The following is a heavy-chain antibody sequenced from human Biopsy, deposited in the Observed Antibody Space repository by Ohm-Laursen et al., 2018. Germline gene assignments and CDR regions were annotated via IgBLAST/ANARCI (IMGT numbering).Heavy chain of an antibody. D-gene: IGHD6-19*01. V-gene: IGHV1-2*02. Sequence: VKVSCKASGFSFTGYYIHWVRQAPGKGLEWMGWISPKSGDTNYAHKFQGNITMTRDTSMSTAYMEMNRLRCDGTAVYYCALQSVAQMKNFDYWGQGTLVTVSS. J-gene: IGHJ4*02. CDR1: GFSFTGYY. CDR2: ISPKSGDT. CDR3: ALQSVAQMKNFDY.